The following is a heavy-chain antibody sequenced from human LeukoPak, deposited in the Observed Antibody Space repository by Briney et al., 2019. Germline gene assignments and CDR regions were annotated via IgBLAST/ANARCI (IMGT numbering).Heavy chain of an antibody. CDR1: GFTFSGFW. J-gene: IGHJ3*01. CDR3: ARSSYSSSSSV. D-gene: IGHD6-6*01. V-gene: IGHV3-7*03. Sequence: SGGSLRLSCAVSGFTFSGFWMSWSRQAPGKGLEWVACINSDGSEGYYADVVKGRFTISRDNAKNSLYLQINSLRAEDTAVYYCARSSYSSSSSVWGQGTMVTVSS. CDR2: INSDGSEG.